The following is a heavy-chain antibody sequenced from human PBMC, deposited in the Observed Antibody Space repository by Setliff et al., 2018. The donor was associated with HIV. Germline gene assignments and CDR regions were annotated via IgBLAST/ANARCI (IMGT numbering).Heavy chain of an antibody. CDR3: ARSLLPSITVAGTIGY. CDR1: GESISGSSYS. D-gene: IGHD6-19*01. Sequence: SETLSLTCTVSGESISGSSYSWGWIRQPPGKGPEWIGSITYSGSARYNPSLNSRVTISVDTSKNHFSLKLSSVTAADTAVYYCARSLLPSITVAGTIGYWGQGSLGTVSS. J-gene: IGHJ4*02. CDR2: ITYSGSA. V-gene: IGHV4-39*02.